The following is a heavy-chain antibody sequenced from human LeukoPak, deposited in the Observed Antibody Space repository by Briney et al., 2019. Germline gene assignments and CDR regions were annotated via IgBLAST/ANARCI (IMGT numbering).Heavy chain of an antibody. CDR1: SGSFSAHH. V-gene: IGHV4-34*01. D-gene: IGHD6-13*01. CDR2: INHSGST. CDR3: ARDVPPGIAAAGLFDY. Sequence: RPSETLSLTCAVYSGSFSAHHCNWIRQPPGKGLEWIGEINHSGSTYYNPSLKSRVTISVDTSKNQFSLKLSSVTAADTAVYYCARDVPPGIAAAGLFDYWGQGTLVTVSS. J-gene: IGHJ4*02.